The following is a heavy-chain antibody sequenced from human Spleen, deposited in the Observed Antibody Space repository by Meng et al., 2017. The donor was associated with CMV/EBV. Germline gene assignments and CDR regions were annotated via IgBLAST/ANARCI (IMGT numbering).Heavy chain of an antibody. CDR2: ISGSDGTR. CDR3: AIPIAVAGTLDY. D-gene: IGHD6-19*01. CDR1: GFTFSAYA. J-gene: IGHJ4*02. Sequence: GESLKISCTGSGFTFSAYAMSWVRQAPGKGLEWVSTISGSDGTRDYADPVKGRFTVSRDNSKRTLYLQMSSLRVDDTAVYYCAIPIAVAGTLDYWGQGTLVTVSS. V-gene: IGHV3-23*01.